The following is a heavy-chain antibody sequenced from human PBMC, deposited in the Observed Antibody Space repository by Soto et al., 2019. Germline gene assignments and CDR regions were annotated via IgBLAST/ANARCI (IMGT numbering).Heavy chain of an antibody. Sequence: EVQLLESGGGLEQPGGSLRLSCAASRFTFRSYAMSWVRQAPGKGLEWVSTVSGGGASTFYADSVRGRFTISRDNSKNTLYLQLNSLRAEDTAIYYCAKPTYSGYDSASFDIWGQGTMVTVSS. CDR1: RFTFRSYA. CDR2: VSGGGAST. D-gene: IGHD5-12*01. V-gene: IGHV3-23*01. CDR3: AKPTYSGYDSASFDI. J-gene: IGHJ3*02.